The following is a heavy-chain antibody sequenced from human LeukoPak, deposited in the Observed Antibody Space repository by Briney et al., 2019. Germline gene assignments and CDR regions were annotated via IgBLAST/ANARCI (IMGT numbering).Heavy chain of an antibody. D-gene: IGHD4-17*01. Sequence: PSETLSLTCTCSDGSISSYYWSWIRQPPGKGLEWIGYIYYSGSTNYNPSLKSRVTISVDTSKNQFSLKLSSVTAADTAVYYCARHVSRYGGLADYWGQGTLVTVSS. V-gene: IGHV4-59*08. CDR1: DGSISSYY. J-gene: IGHJ4*02. CDR3: ARHVSRYGGLADY. CDR2: IYYSGST.